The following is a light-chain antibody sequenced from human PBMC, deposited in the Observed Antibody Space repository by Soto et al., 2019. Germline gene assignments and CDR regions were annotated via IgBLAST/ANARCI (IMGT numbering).Light chain of an antibody. Sequence: EIVLTQSPATLSLSPGERATLSCRASQSVSSYLAWYQQKPGQAPRLLIYDASNRATGIPARFSGSGSATDFTLTISSLEPEDFAVYYCQQRSNWRGLTFCGGT. J-gene: IGKJ4*01. V-gene: IGKV3-11*01. CDR1: QSVSSY. CDR3: QQRSNWRGLT. CDR2: DAS.